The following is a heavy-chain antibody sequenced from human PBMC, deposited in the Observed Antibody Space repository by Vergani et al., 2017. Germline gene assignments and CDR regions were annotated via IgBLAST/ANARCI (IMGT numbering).Heavy chain of an antibody. CDR1: GFTFSSYG. Sequence: VQLVESGGGLVQPGRSLRLSCTASGFTFSSYGMHWVRQAPGKGLEWVASIRSDESRRYYGDSMEGPFTISRDNSKNTLYLQMKSLRPEDTAVYYCAKEGGGYCSGGTCYPEYWGQGTLVIVSS. V-gene: IGHV3-30*02. D-gene: IGHD2-15*01. CDR2: IRSDESRR. J-gene: IGHJ4*02. CDR3: AKEGGGYCSGGTCYPEY.